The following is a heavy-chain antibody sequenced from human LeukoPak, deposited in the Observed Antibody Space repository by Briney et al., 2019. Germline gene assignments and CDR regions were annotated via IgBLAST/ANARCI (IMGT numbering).Heavy chain of an antibody. D-gene: IGHD1-14*01. CDR3: ARDRKGPHPILYTQDLFDP. J-gene: IGHJ5*02. Sequence: WASVKVSCKASGYTFTSYGISWVRQAPGQGLEWMGWISAYNGNTNYAQKLQGRVTMTTDTSTSTAYMELRSLRSDDTAVYYCARDRKGPHPILYTQDLFDPWGQGTLVTVSS. CDR2: ISAYNGNT. CDR1: GYTFTSYG. V-gene: IGHV1-18*01.